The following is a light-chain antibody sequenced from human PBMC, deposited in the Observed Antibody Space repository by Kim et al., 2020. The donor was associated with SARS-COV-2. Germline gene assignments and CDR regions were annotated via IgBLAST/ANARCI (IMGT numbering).Light chain of an antibody. CDR1: QSVSSY. J-gene: IGKJ3*01. V-gene: IGKV3-11*01. CDR3: QQRSNWPPLT. CDR2: DAS. Sequence: SPGERATRACRASQSVSSYLAWYQQKPGQAPRLLIYDASNRATGIPARFSGSGSGTDFTLTISSLEPEDFAVYYCQQRSNWPPLTFGPGTKVDIK.